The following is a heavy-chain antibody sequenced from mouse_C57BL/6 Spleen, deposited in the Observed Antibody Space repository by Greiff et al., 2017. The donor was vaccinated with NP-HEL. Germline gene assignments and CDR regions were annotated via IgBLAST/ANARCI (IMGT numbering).Heavy chain of an antibody. J-gene: IGHJ1*03. CDR2: IYPGSGNT. V-gene: IGHV1-76*01. CDR1: GYTFTDYY. CDR3: ARAGPYGNYWYFDV. Sequence: VQLQESGAELVRPGASVRLSCKASGYTFTDYYINWVKQRPGQGLEWIARIYPGSGNTYYNEKFKGKATLTAEKSSSTAYMQLSSLTSEDSAVYFFARAGPYGNYWYFDVWGTGTTVTVSS. D-gene: IGHD2-1*01.